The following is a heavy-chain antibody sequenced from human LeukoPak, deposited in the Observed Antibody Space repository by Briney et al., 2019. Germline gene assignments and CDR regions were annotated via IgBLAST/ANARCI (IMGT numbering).Heavy chain of an antibody. D-gene: IGHD3-16*01. CDR3: ARSPPLGVDY. CDR1: GGSVSSGGYY. J-gene: IGHJ4*02. CDR2: IYQSGST. Sequence: PSQTLSLTCTVSGGSVSSGGYYWTWIRQLPLKGLEWIGAIYQSGSTYYNPSLKGRVTISVDRSKNQFSLKLSSVTAADTAVYYCARSPPLGVDYWGQGVLLTVSA. V-gene: IGHV4-30-2*01.